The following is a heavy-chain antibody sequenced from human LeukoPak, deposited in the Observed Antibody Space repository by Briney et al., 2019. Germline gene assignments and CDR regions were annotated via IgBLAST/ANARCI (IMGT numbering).Heavy chain of an antibody. CDR3: ARATGDC. V-gene: IGHV3-48*02. J-gene: IGHJ4*02. CDR2: ISTSSSTI. Sequence: GGSLRLSCGASGFTFSSYNMNWVRQAPGKGLEWVSYISTSSSTISYADSVKGRFTTSRGNAMNSLYLQMNSLRDKDTAVYYCARATGDCWGQGTLVTVSS. CDR1: GFTFSSYN. D-gene: IGHD7-27*01.